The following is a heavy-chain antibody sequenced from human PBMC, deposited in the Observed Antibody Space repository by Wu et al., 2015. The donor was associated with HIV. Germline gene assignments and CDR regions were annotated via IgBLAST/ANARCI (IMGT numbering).Heavy chain of an antibody. D-gene: IGHD5-12*01. V-gene: IGHV1-2*02. Sequence: QVQLVQSGAEVKKPGSSVKVSCKASGYTFTGYYMHWVRQAPGQGLEWMGWINPNSGGTNYAQKFQGRVTMTRDTSISTAYMELSRLRSDDTAVYYCARPVMYSGYHWHAFDIVGPRDNGHRLF. CDR1: GYTFTGYY. CDR3: ARPVMYSGYHWHAFDI. CDR2: INPNSGGT. J-gene: IGHJ3*02.